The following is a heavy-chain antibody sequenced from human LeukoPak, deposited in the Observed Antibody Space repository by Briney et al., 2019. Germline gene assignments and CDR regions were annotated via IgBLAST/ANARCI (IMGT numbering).Heavy chain of an antibody. Sequence: PGGSLRLSCAASGFTVSGNYMSWVRQAPGKGLEWVSVIYPNGFTHYADSVKGRFTISRDNSKNILYLQMNSLRAEDTAVFYCAKDSYGDYAFDYWGQGTLVTVSS. J-gene: IGHJ4*02. CDR3: AKDSYGDYAFDY. CDR1: GFTVSGNY. CDR2: IYPNGFT. D-gene: IGHD4-17*01. V-gene: IGHV3-66*01.